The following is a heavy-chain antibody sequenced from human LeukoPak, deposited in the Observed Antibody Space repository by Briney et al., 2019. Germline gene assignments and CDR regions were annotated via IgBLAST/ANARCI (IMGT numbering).Heavy chain of an antibody. CDR3: ARASSGYSSSWRSGGAFDI. V-gene: IGHV1-69*05. J-gene: IGHJ3*02. CDR2: IIPIFGTA. Sequence: SVKVSCKVSGYTLTELSMHWVRQAPGKGLEWMGGIIPIFGTANYAQKFQGRVTITTDESTSTAYMELSRLRSEDTAVYYCARASSGYSSSWRSGGAFDIWGQGTMVTVSS. CDR1: GYTLTELS. D-gene: IGHD6-13*01.